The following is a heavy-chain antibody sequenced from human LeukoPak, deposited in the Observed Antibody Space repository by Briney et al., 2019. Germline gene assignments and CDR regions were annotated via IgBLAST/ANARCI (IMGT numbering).Heavy chain of an antibody. Sequence: ASVKVSCKASGYTFISYYMHWVRQAPGQGLEWIGVLNPSGGSTSYAQKFQGRVTMTRDMSTSTVYMELSSLRSDDTAVYSCARGSGYSYGPGGDAFDIWGQGTMVTVSS. CDR3: ARGSGYSYGPGGDAFDI. CDR2: LNPSGGST. CDR1: GYTFISYY. D-gene: IGHD5-18*01. V-gene: IGHV1-46*01. J-gene: IGHJ3*02.